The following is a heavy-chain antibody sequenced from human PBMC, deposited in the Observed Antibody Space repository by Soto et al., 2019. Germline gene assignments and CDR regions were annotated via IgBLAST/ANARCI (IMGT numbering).Heavy chain of an antibody. CDR2: ISYDGSNK. Sequence: QVQLVESGGGVVQPGRSLRLSCAASGFTFSSYAMHWVRQAPGKGLEWVAVISYDGSNKYYADSVKGRFTISRDNSKNTLYLQMNSLGAEDTAVYYCARDPLWGTAMVLWYFALWGRGTLVTVSS. V-gene: IGHV3-30-3*01. J-gene: IGHJ2*01. CDR3: ARDPLWGTAMVLWYFAL. D-gene: IGHD5-18*01. CDR1: GFTFSSYA.